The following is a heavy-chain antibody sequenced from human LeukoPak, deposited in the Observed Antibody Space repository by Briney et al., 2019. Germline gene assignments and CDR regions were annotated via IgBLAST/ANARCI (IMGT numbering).Heavy chain of an antibody. Sequence: GGSLRLSCAASGFTFSNFGMNWVRQAPGKGLEWVSIIASGVGITYYADSVKGRFTISRDNSRNTLYLQMNSLRAEDTAVYYCAKGDYYDLDYWGQGTLVTVSS. V-gene: IGHV3-23*01. CDR3: AKGDYYDLDY. J-gene: IGHJ4*02. D-gene: IGHD3-22*01. CDR1: GFTFSNFG. CDR2: IASGVGIT.